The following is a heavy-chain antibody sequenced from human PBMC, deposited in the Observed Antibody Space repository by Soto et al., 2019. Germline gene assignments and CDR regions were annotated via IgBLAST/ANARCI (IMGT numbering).Heavy chain of an antibody. V-gene: IGHV3-30*18. CDR3: AKSSSFGSPGGWFDP. J-gene: IGHJ5*02. CDR2: ISYDGSNR. D-gene: IGHD3-10*01. CDR1: GFTFYTYG. Sequence: HPGGSLRLSCAASGFTFYTYGMHWVRQAPGKGLEWVTIISYDGSNRYYADSVKGRFTISRDNSKNTLYLQMNSLRAEDTAVYYCAKSSSFGSPGGWFDPWGQGTLVTVSS.